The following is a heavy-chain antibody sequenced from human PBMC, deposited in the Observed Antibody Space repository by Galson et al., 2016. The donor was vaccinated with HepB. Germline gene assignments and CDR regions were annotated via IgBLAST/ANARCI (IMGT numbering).Heavy chain of an antibody. D-gene: IGHD5-12*01. CDR2: IYVGDSET. CDR1: GYIFTNFW. CDR3: ARRGHSGYDSYYAMDV. Sequence: QSGAEVKKPGESLKISCKGPGYIFTNFWIGWVRQMPGKGLEWMGFIYVGDSETRYSPSFQGQVTISADKSISTAYLQWSSLKASGTAMYYCARRGHSGYDSYYAMDVWGQGTAVTVSS. V-gene: IGHV5-51*01. J-gene: IGHJ6*02.